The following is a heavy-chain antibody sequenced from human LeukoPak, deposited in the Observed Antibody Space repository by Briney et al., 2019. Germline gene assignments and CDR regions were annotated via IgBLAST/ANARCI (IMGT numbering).Heavy chain of an antibody. D-gene: IGHD3-10*01. CDR1: GFNLSSYS. CDR2: ISGSGGST. V-gene: IGHV3-23*01. CDR3: AKLPSGYYGSGSYYKAWIDY. Sequence: GGSLRLSCAASGFNLSSYSMSWVRQAPGKGLEWVSAISGSGGSTYYADSVKGRFTISRDNSKNTLYLQMNSLRAEDTAVYYCAKLPSGYYGSGSYYKAWIDYWGQGTLVTVSS. J-gene: IGHJ4*02.